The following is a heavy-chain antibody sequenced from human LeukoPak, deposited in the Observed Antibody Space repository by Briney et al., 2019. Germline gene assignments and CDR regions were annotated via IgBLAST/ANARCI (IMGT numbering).Heavy chain of an antibody. CDR2: IYYSGST. V-gene: IGHV4-30-4*08. Sequence: SETLSLTCTVSGGSISSGDYYWSWIRQPPGKGLEWIGYIYYSGSTYYNPSLKSRVTISVDTSKNQFSLKLSSVTAADTAVYYCAREKYQLLLGAFDIWGQGTMVTVSS. CDR1: GGSISSGDYY. CDR3: AREKYQLLLGAFDI. D-gene: IGHD2-2*01. J-gene: IGHJ3*02.